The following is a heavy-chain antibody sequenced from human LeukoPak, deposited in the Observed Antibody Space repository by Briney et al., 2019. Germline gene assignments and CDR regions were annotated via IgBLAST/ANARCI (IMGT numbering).Heavy chain of an antibody. J-gene: IGHJ4*02. CDR3: ARRDSSSSSWYHY. V-gene: IGHV3-7*01. Sequence: PGGSLRLSCAAPGFTFSTYWMTWVRQAPGKGLEWVANIKQGGSEKYFVDSLKCRFTISRDNANNSLYLQMNSLRAEDTAVYYWARRDSSSSSWYHYWGQGTLVTVSS. D-gene: IGHD6-13*01. CDR1: GFTFSTYW. CDR2: IKQGGSEK.